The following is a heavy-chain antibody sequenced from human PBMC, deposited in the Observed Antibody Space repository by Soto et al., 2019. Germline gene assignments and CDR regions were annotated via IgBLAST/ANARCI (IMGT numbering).Heavy chain of an antibody. J-gene: IGHJ4*02. CDR2: IYYSGST. Sequence: SETLSLTCTVSGGSISSGGYYWSWIRQHPGKGLEWIGYIYYSGSTYYNPSLKSRVTISVDTSKNQFSLKLSSVTAADTAVYYCAREGDYTLGFDYWGQGTLVTVSS. D-gene: IGHD4-17*01. V-gene: IGHV4-31*03. CDR1: GGSISSGGYY. CDR3: AREGDYTLGFDY.